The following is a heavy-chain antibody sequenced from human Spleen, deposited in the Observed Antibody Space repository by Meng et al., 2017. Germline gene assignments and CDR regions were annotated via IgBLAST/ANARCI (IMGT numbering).Heavy chain of an antibody. V-gene: IGHV4-4*02. CDR2: IYHSGRA. CDR1: GGSISTRDW. Sequence: QGQLQESGPGLVKPSGTLSLTCAGSGGSISTRDWWTWVRQPPGKGLEWIGEIYHSGRANYIPTLKSRVTISVDKSKNQFSLDLRSVIAADTAVYFCARNLVGSSLDYWGQGTLVTVSS. D-gene: IGHD1-14*01. J-gene: IGHJ4*02. CDR3: ARNLVGSSLDY.